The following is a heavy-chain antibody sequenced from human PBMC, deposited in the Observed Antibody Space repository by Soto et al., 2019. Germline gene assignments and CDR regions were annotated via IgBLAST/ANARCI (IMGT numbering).Heavy chain of an antibody. D-gene: IGHD6-6*01. J-gene: IGHJ3*02. V-gene: IGHV4-59*01. CDR3: ARVSSSSGDDAFDI. Sequence: SETLSLTCTVSGGSISSYYWSWIRQPPGKGLEWIGYIYYSGSTNYNPSLKSRVTISVDTSKNRFSLKLSSVTAADTAVYYCARVSSSSGDDAFDIWGQGTMVTVSS. CDR1: GGSISSYY. CDR2: IYYSGST.